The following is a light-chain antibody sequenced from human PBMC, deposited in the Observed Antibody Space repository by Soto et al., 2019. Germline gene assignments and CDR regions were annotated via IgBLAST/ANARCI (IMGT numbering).Light chain of an antibody. CDR3: QQRSDRPSIT. V-gene: IGKV3D-20*02. Sequence: EIVLTQSPGTLSLSQGERATLSCRAIQSVSSSYLAWYQQKPGQAPKVLIYRASSRATGIPDRFSGSGSGTDFTLTISRLEPEDFAVYYCQQRSDRPSITFGQGTRLEI. CDR1: QSVSSSY. J-gene: IGKJ5*01. CDR2: RAS.